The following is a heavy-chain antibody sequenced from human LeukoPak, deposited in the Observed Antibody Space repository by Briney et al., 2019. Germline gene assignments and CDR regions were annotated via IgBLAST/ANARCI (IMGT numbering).Heavy chain of an antibody. J-gene: IGHJ4*02. CDR1: GFTFSNYW. D-gene: IGHD3-22*01. CDR2: ISSSSSTI. Sequence: RSGGSLRLSCAASGFTFSNYWMHWVRQAPGKGLEWVSYISSSSSTIFYADSVKGRFTISRDNAKNSLYLQMNSLRAEDTAVYYCARGQYYYDIDSWGQGTLVTVSS. CDR3: ARGQYYYDIDS. V-gene: IGHV3-48*01.